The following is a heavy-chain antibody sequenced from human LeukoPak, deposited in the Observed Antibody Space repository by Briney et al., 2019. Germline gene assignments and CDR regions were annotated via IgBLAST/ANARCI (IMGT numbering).Heavy chain of an antibody. CDR3: ARDLGYSYGYVSHWFDP. CDR2: IYYSGST. D-gene: IGHD5-18*01. CDR1: GGSISSYY. J-gene: IGHJ5*02. V-gene: IGHV4-59*01. Sequence: SETLSLTCTVSGGSISSYYWSWIRQPPGKGLEWIGYIYYSGSTNYNPSLKSRVTISVDTSKNQFSLKLSSVTAADTAVYYCARDLGYSYGYVSHWFDPWGQGTLVTVSS.